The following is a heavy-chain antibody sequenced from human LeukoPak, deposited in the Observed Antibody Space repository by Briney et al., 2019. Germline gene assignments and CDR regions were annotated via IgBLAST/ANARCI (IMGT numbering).Heavy chain of an antibody. V-gene: IGHV4-38-2*01. CDR3: ARLDYGSKLLNYYMDV. CDR1: GGSFSGYY. CDR2: IYHRGST. D-gene: IGHD4-23*01. Sequence: SETLSLTCAVYGGSFSGYYWGWIRQPPGKGLEWIGSIYHRGSTFYNPSLKSRVTVSVDTSKNQFSLRLTSVTAADTAVYFCARLDYGSKLLNYYMDVWGNGTTVTVSS. J-gene: IGHJ6*03.